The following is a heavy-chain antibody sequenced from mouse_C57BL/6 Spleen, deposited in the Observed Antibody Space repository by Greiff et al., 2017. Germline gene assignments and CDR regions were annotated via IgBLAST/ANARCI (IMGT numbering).Heavy chain of an antibody. J-gene: IGHJ3*01. CDR2: IWGVGST. CDR1: GFSLTSYG. D-gene: IGHD1-1*01. CDR3: ASGDYYGRFAD. V-gene: IGHV2-6*01. Sequence: VQLQQSGPGLVAPSQCLSITCTVSGFSLTSYGVDWVRQSPGKGLEWLGVIWGVGSTNYNSAIKSRLGISKDNSKSQVFFKMNSLQTDDTAMYYWASGDYYGRFADWGQGTLVTVSA.